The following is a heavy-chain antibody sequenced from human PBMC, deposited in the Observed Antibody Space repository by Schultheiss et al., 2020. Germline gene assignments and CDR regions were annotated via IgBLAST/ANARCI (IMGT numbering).Heavy chain of an antibody. J-gene: IGHJ6*02. D-gene: IGHD1-1*01. CDR2: IYYSGST. V-gene: IGHV4-59*01. CDR1: GGSLSGYY. Sequence: SETLSLTCTVSGGSLSGYYWSWIRQPPGKRLEWFGVIYYSGSTNYNPSLQSRVTISVDTSKDQFSLKLSSVTAADTAVYYCARNEPGGGMDVWGQGTTVTVSS. CDR3: ARNEPGGGMDV.